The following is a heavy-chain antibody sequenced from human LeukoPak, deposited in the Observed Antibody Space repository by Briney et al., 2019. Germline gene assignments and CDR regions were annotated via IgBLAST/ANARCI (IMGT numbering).Heavy chain of an antibody. J-gene: IGHJ4*02. CDR2: IYTSGII. CDR3: ARVAPYASWYDY. Sequence: SETLSLTCTVSGGSISSYYWSWIRQPAGKGLEWIGRIYTSGIIKYNPSLKSRVTLSADTSKNQFSLKLRSVTAADTAVYYCARVAPYASWYDYWGQGSLVTVSS. D-gene: IGHD6-13*01. CDR1: GGSISSYY. V-gene: IGHV4-4*07.